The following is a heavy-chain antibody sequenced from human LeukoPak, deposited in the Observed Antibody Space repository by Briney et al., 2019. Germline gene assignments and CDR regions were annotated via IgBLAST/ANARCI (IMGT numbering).Heavy chain of an antibody. Sequence: GASVKVSCKASGYTFTSYGISWVRQAPGQGLEWMGWISAYNGNTNYAQKLQGRVTMATGTSTSTAYMELRSLRSDDTAVYYCATTPYYYDSSGYFRFDPWGQGTLVTVSS. D-gene: IGHD3-22*01. CDR1: GYTFTSYG. V-gene: IGHV1-18*01. CDR3: ATTPYYYDSSGYFRFDP. J-gene: IGHJ5*02. CDR2: ISAYNGNT.